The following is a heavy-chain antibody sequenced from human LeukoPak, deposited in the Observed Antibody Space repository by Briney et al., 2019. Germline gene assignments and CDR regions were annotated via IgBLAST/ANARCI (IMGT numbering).Heavy chain of an antibody. Sequence: GGSLGLSCAASGFTVRSNSMSWVRQAPGKGLEWVSSISSSSSYIYYADSVKGRFTISRDNAKNSLYLQMNSLRAEDTAVYYCARDESAIGYCSSTSCYAFDYWGQGTLVTVSS. CDR1: GFTVRSNS. CDR3: ARDESAIGYCSSTSCYAFDY. CDR2: ISSSSSYI. V-gene: IGHV3-21*01. D-gene: IGHD2-2*01. J-gene: IGHJ4*02.